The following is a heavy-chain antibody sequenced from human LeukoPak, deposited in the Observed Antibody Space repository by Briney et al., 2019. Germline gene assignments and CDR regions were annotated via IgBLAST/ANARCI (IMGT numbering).Heavy chain of an antibody. V-gene: IGHV1-2*04. Sequence: GASVKVSCKASGGTFSSYAISWVRQAPGQGLEWMGWINPNSGGTNYAQKFQGWVTMTRDTSISTAYMELSRLRSDDTAVYYCARDRGGYDFDYWGQGTLVTVSS. CDR1: GGTFSSYA. CDR2: INPNSGGT. D-gene: IGHD6-25*01. J-gene: IGHJ4*02. CDR3: ARDRGGYDFDY.